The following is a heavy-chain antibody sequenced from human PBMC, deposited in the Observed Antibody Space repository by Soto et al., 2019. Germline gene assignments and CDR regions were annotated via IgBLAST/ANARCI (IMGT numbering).Heavy chain of an antibody. CDR3: ASDRYTLAV. CDR2: ISIDGSST. Sequence: GGSLRLSCAASEFTFSSYWMHWVRQPPGKGLVWVSRISIDGSSTSYADSVKGRFTISRDNAKNTLYLQMNRLRAEDTAVYYCASDRYTLAVGSQGTTVTVSS. V-gene: IGHV3-74*01. J-gene: IGHJ6*02. CDR1: EFTFSSYW. D-gene: IGHD2-2*02.